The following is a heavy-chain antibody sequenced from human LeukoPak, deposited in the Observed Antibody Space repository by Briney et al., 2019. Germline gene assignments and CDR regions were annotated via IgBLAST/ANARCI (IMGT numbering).Heavy chain of an antibody. CDR1: GYTFTGYY. CDR3: ARELTEASIAARPLDY. V-gene: IGHV1-2*02. J-gene: IGHJ4*02. D-gene: IGHD6-6*01. Sequence: ASVTFSCKPSGYTFTGYYMHWVRQAPGQGLEWMGWINPNSGGTNYAQKFQGRVTMTRDTSISTAYMELSRLRSDDTAVYYCARELTEASIAARPLDYWGQGTLVTVSS. CDR2: INPNSGGT.